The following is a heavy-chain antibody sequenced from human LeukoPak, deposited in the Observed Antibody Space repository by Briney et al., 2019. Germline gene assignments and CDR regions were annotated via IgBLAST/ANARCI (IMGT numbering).Heavy chain of an antibody. D-gene: IGHD3-22*01. CDR3: SRAPGWLFHPDAFDI. J-gene: IGHJ3*02. V-gene: IGHV1-18*01. CDR2: ISAYNRNT. Sequence: ASVKVSCKASGYTFTSYGISWVRQAPGPGLEWVGWISAYNRNTNYAQKLQGRGTTTRGTSISTPYIVLRSRRSDDTAVYYCSRAPGWLFHPDAFDIWGQGTMVTVSS. CDR1: GYTFTSYG.